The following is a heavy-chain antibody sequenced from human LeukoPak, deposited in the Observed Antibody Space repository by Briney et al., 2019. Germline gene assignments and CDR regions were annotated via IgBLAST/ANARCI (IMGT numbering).Heavy chain of an antibody. D-gene: IGHD3-22*01. CDR3: AEPEGGYYDIRPD. V-gene: IGHV3-23*01. Sequence: GGSLRLSCAASGFTFSSYAMSWVRQAPGKGLEWVSTISGSGGSTYYADSVKGRFTISRDNSKNTLYLQMNSLRAEDTAVYYCAEPEGGYYDIRPDWGQGTLVTVSS. CDR1: GFTFSSYA. J-gene: IGHJ4*02. CDR2: ISGSGGST.